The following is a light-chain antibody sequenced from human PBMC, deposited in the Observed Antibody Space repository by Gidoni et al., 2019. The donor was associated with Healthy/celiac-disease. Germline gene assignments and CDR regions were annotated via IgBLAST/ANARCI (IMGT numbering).Light chain of an antibody. V-gene: IGKV1-39*01. CDR1: QSISSY. Sequence: DIQLTQSPSFLSASVGDRVTITCRASQSISSYLNWYQQKPGKAPKLLIYAASSLQSGVPSRFSGSGSGTDFNLTISSLQPEDFATYYCQQSYSTLFTFGPGTKVDIK. J-gene: IGKJ3*01. CDR2: AAS. CDR3: QQSYSTLFT.